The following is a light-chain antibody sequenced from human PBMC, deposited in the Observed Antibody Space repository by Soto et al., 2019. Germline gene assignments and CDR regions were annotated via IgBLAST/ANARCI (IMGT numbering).Light chain of an antibody. CDR3: HQRSESRIT. Sequence: EIVMRQSQVTLSESTVERATXSCRASQRVSILLAWYQQKPGQAPRLLIYDASNRVTGIPARSRGSGSGTDFTLTISSLEPDDFAVYYCHQRSESRITFIQGTRLYIK. V-gene: IGKV3-11*01. J-gene: IGKJ5*01. CDR2: DAS. CDR1: QRVSIL.